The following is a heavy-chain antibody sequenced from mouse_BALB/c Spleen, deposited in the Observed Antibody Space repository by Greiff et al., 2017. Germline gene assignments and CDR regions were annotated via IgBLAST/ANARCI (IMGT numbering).Heavy chain of an antibody. CDR3: ARYGNYVGYYAMDY. CDR2: ISSGGSYT. J-gene: IGHJ4*01. D-gene: IGHD2-10*02. Sequence: EVQGVESGGDLVKPGGSLKLSCAASGFTFSSYGMSWVRQTPDKRLEWVATISSGGSYTYYPDSVKGRFTISRDNAKNTLYLQMSSLKSEDTAMYYCARYGNYVGYYAMDYWGQGTSVTVSS. CDR1: GFTFSSYG. V-gene: IGHV5-6*01.